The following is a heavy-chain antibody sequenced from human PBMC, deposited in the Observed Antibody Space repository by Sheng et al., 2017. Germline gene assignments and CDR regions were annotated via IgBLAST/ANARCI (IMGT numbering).Heavy chain of an antibody. D-gene: IGHD1-1*01. CDR1: GFTFSSYA. Sequence: QVQLVESGGGVVQPGRSLRLSCAASGFTFSSYAMHWVRQAPGKGLEWVAVISYDGSNKYYADSVKGRFTISRDNSKNTLYLQMNSLRAEDTAVYYCASERVYNDYWGQGTLVTVSS. CDR3: ASERVYNDY. V-gene: IGHV3-30*04. J-gene: IGHJ4*02. CDR2: ISYDGSNK.